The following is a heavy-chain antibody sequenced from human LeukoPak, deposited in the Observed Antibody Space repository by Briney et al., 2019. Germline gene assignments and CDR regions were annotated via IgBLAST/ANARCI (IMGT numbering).Heavy chain of an antibody. Sequence: SETLSLTSTVSGGSINSGDYYWSWIRQPPGKGLEWIGYIYYSGSTYYNPSLQSRVTISLDTSKNQFSLKLSSVTAADTAVYYCARDFRGGTGGLDYWGQGSLVTVSS. D-gene: IGHD3/OR15-3a*01. CDR1: GGSINSGDYY. CDR3: ARDFRGGTGGLDY. CDR2: IYYSGST. J-gene: IGHJ4*02. V-gene: IGHV4-30-4*01.